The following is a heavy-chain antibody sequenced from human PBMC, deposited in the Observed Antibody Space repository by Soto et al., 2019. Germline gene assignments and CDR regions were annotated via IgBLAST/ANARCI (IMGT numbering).Heavy chain of an antibody. CDR2: IFHSGSP. J-gene: IGHJ6*02. CDR1: GGSISSGGYS. D-gene: IGHD4-17*01. CDR3: ARAHYGDYGYGMDV. Sequence: QLQLQESGSGLVKPSQTLSLTCAVSGGSISSGGYSWSWIRQPPGKGLEWIGYIFHSGSPYYNPSLKSRVTISVDRSKNQFSLKLSSVTAAGTAVYYCARAHYGDYGYGMDVWGQGTTVTVSS. V-gene: IGHV4-30-2*01.